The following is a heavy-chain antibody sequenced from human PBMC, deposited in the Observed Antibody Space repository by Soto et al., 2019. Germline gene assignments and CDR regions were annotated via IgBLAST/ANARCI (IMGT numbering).Heavy chain of an antibody. CDR2: ISTRSTYT. V-gene: IGHV3-11*06. CDR1: GFIFSENY. CDR3: ARDLAWKRGKVGRYYYGMDV. D-gene: IGHD1-1*01. Sequence: GESLALSPAASGFIFSENYMCRVRQTPRKGLVWVAYISTRSTYTKYADSVKGRITISGDNTKNALYLQMDSLRVEDTAVYYCARDLAWKRGKVGRYYYGMDVWGQGTTVTVSS. J-gene: IGHJ6*02.